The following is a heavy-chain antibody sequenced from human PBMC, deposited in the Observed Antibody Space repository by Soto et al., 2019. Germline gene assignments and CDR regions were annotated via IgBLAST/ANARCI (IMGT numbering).Heavy chain of an antibody. V-gene: IGHV3-33*01. CDR2: LWYDGSNK. D-gene: IGHD4-17*01. Sequence: QVQLVESGGGVVQPGRSLRLSCVASGFTLSNYGMHWVRQAPGKGLEWVAALWYDGSNKHYADSVKGRFSVSRDNAKNTLYLQMNSLRGEDTAVYYGAREMTTVTTFNYWGQGTLVSVSS. CDR1: GFTLSNYG. J-gene: IGHJ4*02. CDR3: AREMTTVTTFNY.